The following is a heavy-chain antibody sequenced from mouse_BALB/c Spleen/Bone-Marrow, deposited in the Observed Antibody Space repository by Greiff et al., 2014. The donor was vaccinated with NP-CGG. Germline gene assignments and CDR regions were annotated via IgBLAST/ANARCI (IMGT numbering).Heavy chain of an antibody. CDR2: IYPGNSDT. CDR1: GYNFTSYW. D-gene: IGHD1-2*01. Sequence: VQLQQSGTVLARPGASVKMSCKASGYNFTSYWMHWVKQRPGQGLEWIGVIYPGNSDTSYNQKFKGKAKLTAVTSASTAYMELSSLTNEDSAVYYCTPTGVYGYEAWFAYWGQGTLVTVSA. V-gene: IGHV1-5*01. J-gene: IGHJ3*01. CDR3: TPTGVYGYEAWFAY.